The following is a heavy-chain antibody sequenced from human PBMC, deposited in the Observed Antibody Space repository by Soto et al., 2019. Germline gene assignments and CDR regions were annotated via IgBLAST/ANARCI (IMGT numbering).Heavy chain of an antibody. CDR3: ARDQRRGYYDSSGYQDTYYYYYGMDV. Sequence: GASVKVSCKASGYTFTSYDINWVRQATGQGLEWMGWMNPNSGNTGYAQKFQGRVTMTRNTSISTAYMELSSLRSDDTAVYYCARDQRRGYYDSSGYQDTYYYYYGMDVWGQGTTVTVSS. CDR1: GYTFTSYD. D-gene: IGHD3-22*01. V-gene: IGHV1-8*01. J-gene: IGHJ6*02. CDR2: MNPNSGNT.